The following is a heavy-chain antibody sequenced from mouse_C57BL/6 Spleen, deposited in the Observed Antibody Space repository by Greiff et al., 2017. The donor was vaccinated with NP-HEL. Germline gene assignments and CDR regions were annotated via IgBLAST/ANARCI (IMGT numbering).Heavy chain of an antibody. D-gene: IGHD1-1*01. Sequence: QVQLKESDAELVKPGASVKISCKVSGYTFTDHTIHWMKQRPEQGLEWIGYIYPRDGSTKYNEKFKGKATLTADKSSSTAYMQLNSLTSEDSAVYYCTTWYDYYGSSSWFAYWGQGTLVTVSA. CDR1: GYTFTDHT. V-gene: IGHV1-78*01. J-gene: IGHJ3*01. CDR3: TTWYDYYGSSSWFAY. CDR2: IYPRDGST.